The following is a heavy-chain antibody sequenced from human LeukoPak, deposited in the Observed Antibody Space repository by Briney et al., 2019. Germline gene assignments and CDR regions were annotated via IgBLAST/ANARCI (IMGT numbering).Heavy chain of an antibody. CDR2: ISGSGGST. CDR3: AKQTAVTGQKLQACQY. Sequence: PGGSLRHSRAASGFPFNNYAMSWVRQAPGKGLEWGSSISGSGGSTYYADSVKGRIPICRDMSQSTMYLQMTSLRVEDMGVYNRAKQTAVTGQKLQACQYWGQGTLVTVSS. D-gene: IGHD4-17*01. CDR1: GFPFNNYA. J-gene: IGHJ4*02. V-gene: IGHV3-23*01.